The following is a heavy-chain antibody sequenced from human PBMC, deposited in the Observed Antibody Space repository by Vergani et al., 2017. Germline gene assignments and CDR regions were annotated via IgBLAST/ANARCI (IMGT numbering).Heavy chain of an antibody. CDR1: GGSISSSNW. D-gene: IGHD5-18*01. J-gene: IGHJ3*02. CDR3: AASPGYSYGSSAFDI. V-gene: IGHV4-4*02. Sequence: QVQLQESGPGLVKPSGTLSLTCAVSGGSISSSNWWSWVRQPPGKGLEWIGEIYHSGSTNYNPSLKSRVTISVDKSKNQFSLKLSSVTAADTAVYYCAASPGYSYGSSAFDIWGQGTTVTVSS. CDR2: IYHSGST.